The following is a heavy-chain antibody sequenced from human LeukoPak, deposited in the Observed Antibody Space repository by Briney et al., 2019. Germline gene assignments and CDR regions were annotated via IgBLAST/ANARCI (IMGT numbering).Heavy chain of an antibody. Sequence: GESLKISCKASGYSFSKYWIGWVRQIPGKGLEWMGIIYPGDSDTRYRPSSEDQVTISVDKSNSVAYLQWSSLKASDTAMYYCARLFRNWSDGGVDQWGLGTRVTVSS. CDR2: IYPGDSDT. CDR3: ARLFRNWSDGGVDQ. J-gene: IGHJ4*02. V-gene: IGHV5-51*01. D-gene: IGHD1-1*01. CDR1: GYSFSKYW.